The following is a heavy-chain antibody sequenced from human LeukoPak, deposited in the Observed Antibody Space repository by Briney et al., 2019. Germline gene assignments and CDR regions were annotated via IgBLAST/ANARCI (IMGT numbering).Heavy chain of an antibody. Sequence: GGSLRLSCAASGLTFSNAWMSWVRQAPGKGLEWVGRIKSKTDGGTTDYAAPVKGRFTISRDESKNTLYLQMNSLKTEDTAVYYCTTEPTMTVVVITTDYWGQGTLVTVSS. CDR2: IKSKTDGGTT. D-gene: IGHD3-22*01. J-gene: IGHJ4*02. CDR3: TTEPTMTVVVITTDY. V-gene: IGHV3-15*01. CDR1: GLTFSNAW.